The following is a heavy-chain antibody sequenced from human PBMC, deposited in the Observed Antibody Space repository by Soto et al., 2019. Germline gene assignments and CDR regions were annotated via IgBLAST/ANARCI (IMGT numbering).Heavy chain of an antibody. D-gene: IGHD6-19*01. J-gene: IGHJ5*02. V-gene: IGHV5-51*01. Sequence: VESLTISCKVSGYSFTSYGIAWVLQMPGKGLECMGIIYPGDSDTRYSPSFEGQVTISADKSINTAYLQWSSLKASDSAMYYCARPFDTSGWYDHWGQGTLVTVSS. CDR3: ARPFDTSGWYDH. CDR2: IYPGDSDT. CDR1: GYSFTSYG.